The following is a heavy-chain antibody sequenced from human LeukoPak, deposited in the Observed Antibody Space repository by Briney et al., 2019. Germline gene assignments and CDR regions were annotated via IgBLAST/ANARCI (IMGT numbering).Heavy chain of an antibody. Sequence: GASVKVSCKASGYTFTGYYMHWVRQAPGQGLEWMGWINPNSGGTNYAQKFQGRVTMTRDTSISTAYMELSRLRSDDTAVYYCARVHGSGSYYQLDAFDIWSQGTMVTVSS. CDR3: ARVHGSGSYYQLDAFDI. CDR2: INPNSGGT. CDR1: GYTFTGYY. J-gene: IGHJ3*02. V-gene: IGHV1-2*02. D-gene: IGHD3-10*01.